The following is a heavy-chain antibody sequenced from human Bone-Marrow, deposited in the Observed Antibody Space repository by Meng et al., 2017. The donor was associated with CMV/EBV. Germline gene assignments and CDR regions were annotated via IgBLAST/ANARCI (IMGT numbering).Heavy chain of an antibody. CDR1: GFTFSSYD. J-gene: IGHJ6*02. D-gene: IGHD2-8*01. V-gene: IGHV3-13*03. CDR3: ARGLMLYQVHYYDMDV. CDR2: IGTAGDT. Sequence: GGSLRLSCAACGFTFSSYDMHWVRQATGKGLEWVSAIGTAGDTYYPGSVKGQFTISRENAKNSLYLQMNSLRAGDTAVYYCARGLMLYQVHYYDMDVWGQGTTVTVSS.